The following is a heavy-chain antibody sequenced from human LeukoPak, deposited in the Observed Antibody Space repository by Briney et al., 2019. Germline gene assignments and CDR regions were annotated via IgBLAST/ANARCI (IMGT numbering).Heavy chain of an antibody. CDR3: AKDQRWESPHYLDS. CDR2: IKRETDGGTI. V-gene: IGHV3-15*01. CDR1: GFTLNSAW. D-gene: IGHD1-26*01. J-gene: IGHJ4*02. Sequence: GGSLRLSCAASGFTLNSAWMSWVRQAPGKGLEWLGRIKRETDGGTIDYAAPVKGRFTISRDDSRNTLYVQMNSLRDEDTAVYYCAKDQRWESPHYLDSWGQGTLVTVSS.